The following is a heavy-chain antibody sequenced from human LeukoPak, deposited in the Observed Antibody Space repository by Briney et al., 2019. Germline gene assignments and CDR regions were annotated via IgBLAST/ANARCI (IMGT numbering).Heavy chain of an antibody. Sequence: PGGFLRLSCAASDFTFRSTEMTWVRRAPGKGLEWVSYISSSGSTIYYADSVKGRFPISRANAKTSLTRRRATLRAHDTAVYTCGRVWGSGSCSCGRVVWGQGATVSVSS. CDR1: DFTFRSTE. D-gene: IGHD2-15*01. J-gene: IGHJ6*01. CDR3: GRVWGSGSCSCGRVV. CDR2: ISSSGSTI. V-gene: IGHV3-48*03.